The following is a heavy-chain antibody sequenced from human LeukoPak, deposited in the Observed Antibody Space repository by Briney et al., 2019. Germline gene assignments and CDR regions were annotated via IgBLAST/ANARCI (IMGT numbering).Heavy chain of an antibody. D-gene: IGHD4-17*01. V-gene: IGHV4-59*01. CDR1: GFSIGSYY. Sequence: SETLSLTCTVSGFSIGSYYLSWIRQPPGKGLEWIGYIYYSGSTNYNPSLKSRVTISVDTSKHQLSLKLSSVIAADTAVYYCASHYGDYYYYGMDVWGQGTTVTVSS. J-gene: IGHJ6*02. CDR2: IYYSGST. CDR3: ASHYGDYYYYGMDV.